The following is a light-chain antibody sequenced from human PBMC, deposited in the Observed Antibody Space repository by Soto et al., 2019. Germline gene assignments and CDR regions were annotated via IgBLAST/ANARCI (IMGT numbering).Light chain of an antibody. CDR2: SND. CDR1: HSNSGSNY. V-gene: IGLV1-47*02. Sequence: QSVLTQPPSAFGTPGQRVTISCSGSHSNSGSNYVYWYQQLPGTAPKLLIYSNDQRPSGVPDRFSGSKSGATASLAISGLRSDDEADYYCVSWDNSLRGRVFGGGTKLTVL. J-gene: IGLJ3*02. CDR3: VSWDNSLRGRV.